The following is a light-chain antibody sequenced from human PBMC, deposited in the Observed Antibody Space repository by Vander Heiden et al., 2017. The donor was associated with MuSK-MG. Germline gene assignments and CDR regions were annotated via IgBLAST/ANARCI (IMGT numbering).Light chain of an antibody. Sequence: SPDPTQDPAVSVALGQTVRITCQGDSLRSYYASWYQQKPGQAPVLVIYGKSNRPSGIPDRFSGSSSGNTASLTITGAQAEDEADYYCNSRDSSSNHLVFGTGTKLTVL. J-gene: IGLJ1*01. CDR3: NSRDSSSNHLV. CDR1: SLRSYY. CDR2: GKS. V-gene: IGLV3-19*01.